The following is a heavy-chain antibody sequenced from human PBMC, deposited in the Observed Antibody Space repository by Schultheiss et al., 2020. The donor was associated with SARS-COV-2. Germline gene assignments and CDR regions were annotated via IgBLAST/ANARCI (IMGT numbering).Heavy chain of an antibody. Sequence: GGSLRLSCAASGFTFSSYEMNWVRQAPGKGLEWVSYISSSGSTIYYADSVKGRFTISRDNAKNSLYLQMNSLRAEDTAVYYCARDRWPYGMDVWGQGTTVTVSS. CDR3: ARDRWPYGMDV. V-gene: IGHV3-48*03. D-gene: IGHD4-23*01. CDR1: GFTFSSYE. J-gene: IGHJ6*02. CDR2: ISSSGSTI.